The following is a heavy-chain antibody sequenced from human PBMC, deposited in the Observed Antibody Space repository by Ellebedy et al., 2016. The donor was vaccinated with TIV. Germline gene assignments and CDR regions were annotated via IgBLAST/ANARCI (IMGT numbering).Heavy chain of an antibody. D-gene: IGHD1-14*01. J-gene: IGHJ4*02. Sequence: MPSETLSLTCIVSGGSISSYYWRWIRQPPGKGLEWIGYIYYSGSTNYNTSLKSRVTISVDTSKNQFSLKLSSVTAADTAVYYCARAVFGTKFDFWGQGTLVTVSS. CDR2: IYYSGST. V-gene: IGHV4-59*08. CDR3: ARAVFGTKFDF. CDR1: GGSISSYY.